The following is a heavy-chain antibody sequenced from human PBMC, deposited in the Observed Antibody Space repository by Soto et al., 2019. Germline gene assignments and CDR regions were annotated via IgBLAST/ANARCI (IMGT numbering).Heavy chain of an antibody. CDR3: DCYNSMVCCPEGWFGS. CDR2: ISGSGGST. J-gene: IGHJ5*01. CDR1: GFTFSSYA. Sequence: GGSLRLSCAASGFTFSSYAMSWVRQAPGKGLEWVSAISGSGGSTYYADSVKGRFTISRDNSKNTLYLQMNSLRAEDTDVYYCDCYNSMVCCPEGWFGSWGQGTLVTVSS. D-gene: IGHD2-2*02. V-gene: IGHV3-23*01.